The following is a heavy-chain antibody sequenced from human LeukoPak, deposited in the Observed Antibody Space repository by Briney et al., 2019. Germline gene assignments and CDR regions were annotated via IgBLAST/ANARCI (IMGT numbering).Heavy chain of an antibody. J-gene: IGHJ4*02. CDR2: ISSSSSYI. Sequence: PGGSLRLSCAASGFTVSSNYMSWVRQAPGKGLEWVSSISSSSSYIYYADSVKGRFTISRDNAKNSLYLQMNSLRAEDTAVYYCANVGSGSYPVPYWGQGTLVTVSS. CDR3: ANVGSGSYPVPY. V-gene: IGHV3-21*01. CDR1: GFTVSSNY. D-gene: IGHD3-10*01.